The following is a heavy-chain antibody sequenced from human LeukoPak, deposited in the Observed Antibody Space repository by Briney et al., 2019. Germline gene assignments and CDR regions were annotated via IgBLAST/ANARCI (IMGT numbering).Heavy chain of an antibody. D-gene: IGHD4-11*01. Sequence: PSETLSLTCAVYGGSFRGYYWRWIRQPPGKGLEWIGEITHSGSTNYNPSLKSRHTISVDTSKNQFSLKLSSVTAADTAVYYCARELKYSNYVFWFDPWGERTLVTLYS. J-gene: IGHJ5*02. CDR1: GGSFRGYY. CDR3: ARELKYSNYVFWFDP. CDR2: ITHSGST. V-gene: IGHV4-34*01.